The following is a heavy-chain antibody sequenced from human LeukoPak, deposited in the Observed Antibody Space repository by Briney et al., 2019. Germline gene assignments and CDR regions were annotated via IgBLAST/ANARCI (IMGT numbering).Heavy chain of an antibody. V-gene: IGHV3-48*03. D-gene: IGHD6-19*01. CDR1: GFTFSSYE. CDR2: ISGSGVTM. Sequence: PGGSLRLSCAASGFTFSSYEMHWVRQAPGRGLEWVSYISGSGVTMYYADSVKGRFTISRDDAKNSLYLQMNSLRAEDTAVYSCAREDIRLDYFDYWGQGTLVTVSS. J-gene: IGHJ4*02. CDR3: AREDIRLDYFDY.